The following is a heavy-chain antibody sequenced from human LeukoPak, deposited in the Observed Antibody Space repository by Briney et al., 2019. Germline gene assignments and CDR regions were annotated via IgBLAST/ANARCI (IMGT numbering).Heavy chain of an antibody. CDR3: AREILGGFNPGAY. D-gene: IGHD1-14*01. Sequence: ASVTLSLTCTVSLDSTTSNFWSWVRQSPGKGQEWIGEIHRSGSPNYNPSLQSRVTISIDRSRNQIALELSSVTAADTAVYYCAREILGGFNPGAYWGQGTLVTVSS. V-gene: IGHV4-59*12. CDR2: IHRSGSP. CDR1: LDSTTSNF. J-gene: IGHJ4*02.